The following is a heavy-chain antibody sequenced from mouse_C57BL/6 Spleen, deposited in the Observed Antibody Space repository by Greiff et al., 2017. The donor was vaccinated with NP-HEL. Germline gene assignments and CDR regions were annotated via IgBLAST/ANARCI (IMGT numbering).Heavy chain of an antibody. CDR3: AIEGWLLPAY. CDR2: IHPSASDT. CDR1: GYTFTSYW. J-gene: IGHJ3*01. D-gene: IGHD2-3*01. V-gene: IGHV1-74*01. Sequence: VKLQQPGAELVKPGASVKVSCKASGYTFTSYWMHWVNPRPGQGLEWIGRIHPSASDTNYNQKFKCKATLTVDQSSSTAYMQLSSLTSEDSAVYDCAIEGWLLPAYGGQGTLVTVSA.